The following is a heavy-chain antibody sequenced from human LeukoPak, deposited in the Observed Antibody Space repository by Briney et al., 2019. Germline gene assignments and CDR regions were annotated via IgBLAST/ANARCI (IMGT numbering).Heavy chain of an antibody. Sequence: SSETLSLTCAVYGGSFSGYYWSCIRQPPGKGLEWIGEINHSGSTNYNPSLKSRVTISVDTSKNQFSLKLSSVTAADTAVYYCAKSDYARVFDYWGQGTLVTVSS. CDR2: INHSGST. CDR3: AKSDYARVFDY. V-gene: IGHV4-34*01. J-gene: IGHJ4*02. D-gene: IGHD4-17*01. CDR1: GGSFSGYY.